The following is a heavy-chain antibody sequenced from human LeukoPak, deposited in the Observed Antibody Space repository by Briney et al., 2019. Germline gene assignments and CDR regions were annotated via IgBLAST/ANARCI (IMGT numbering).Heavy chain of an antibody. Sequence: GGSLRLSCAASGFTFSDYWMHWVRQAPGKGLEWVSRIKNDGRETSYADSVKGRFTISRDNAKNTSFLQMNSLRAEDTAVYYCSRVRVSVAGTIPFDYWGQGTLVTVAS. V-gene: IGHV3-74*01. J-gene: IGHJ4*02. CDR1: GFTFSDYW. CDR3: SRVRVSVAGTIPFDY. D-gene: IGHD6-19*01. CDR2: IKNDGRET.